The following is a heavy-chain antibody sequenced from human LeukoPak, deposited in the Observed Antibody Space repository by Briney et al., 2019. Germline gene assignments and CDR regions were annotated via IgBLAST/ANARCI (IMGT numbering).Heavy chain of an antibody. CDR1: GGSISSYY. D-gene: IGHD3-10*01. Sequence: SETLSLTCTVSGGSISSYYWSWIRQPPGKGLEWIGYIYYSGSTNYNPSLKSRVTISVDTSKNQFSLKLSSVTAADTAVYYCARLPGSGRFYYYYMDVWGKGTTVTISS. CDR3: ARLPGSGRFYYYYMDV. CDR2: IYYSGST. V-gene: IGHV4-59*12. J-gene: IGHJ6*03.